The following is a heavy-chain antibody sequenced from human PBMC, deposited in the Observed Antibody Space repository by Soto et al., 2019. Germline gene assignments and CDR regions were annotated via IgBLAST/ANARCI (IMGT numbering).Heavy chain of an antibody. Sequence: QVQLVESGGGVVQPGRSLRLSCAASGFTFSSYGMHWVRQAPGKGLEWVAVIWYDGSNKYYADSVKGRFTISRDNSKNTPYLQMNSLRAEDTAVYYCARDRPYDTVTTFPELRQPNYGMDVWGQGTTVTVSS. CDR1: GFTFSSYG. V-gene: IGHV3-33*01. J-gene: IGHJ6*02. CDR2: IWYDGSNK. D-gene: IGHD4-17*01. CDR3: ARDRPYDTVTTFPELRQPNYGMDV.